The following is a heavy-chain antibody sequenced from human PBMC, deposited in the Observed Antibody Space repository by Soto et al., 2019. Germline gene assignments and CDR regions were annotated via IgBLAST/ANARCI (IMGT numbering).Heavy chain of an antibody. CDR2: ISSSGSYI. CDR3: AREAPTMAPVGY. V-gene: IGHV3-21*01. J-gene: IGHJ4*02. D-gene: IGHD3-10*01. CDR1: GFTFSSYS. Sequence: PGGSLRLSCAASGFTFSSYSMNWVGQAPGKGLEWVSSISSSGSYIYYADSVKGRFTISRDNAKNSLYLQMNSLRAEDTAVYYCAREAPTMAPVGYWGQGTLVTVSA.